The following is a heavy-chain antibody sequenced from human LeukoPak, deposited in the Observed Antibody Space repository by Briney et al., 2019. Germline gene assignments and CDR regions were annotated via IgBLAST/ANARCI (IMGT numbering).Heavy chain of an antibody. CDR2: ISSSSSYI. CDR1: GFTFSSYS. Sequence: GGSPRLSCAASGFTFSSYSMNWVRQAPGKGLEWVSSISSSSSYIYYADSVKGRFTISRDNAKNSLYLQMNSLRAEDTAVYYCARDKVEMATINYYGMDVWGKGTTVTVSS. J-gene: IGHJ6*04. D-gene: IGHD5-24*01. CDR3: ARDKVEMATINYYGMDV. V-gene: IGHV3-21*01.